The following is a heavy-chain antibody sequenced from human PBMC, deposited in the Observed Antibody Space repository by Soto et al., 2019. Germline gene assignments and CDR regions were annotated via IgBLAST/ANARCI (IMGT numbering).Heavy chain of an antibody. V-gene: IGHV3-48*02. Sequence: PGGSLRLSCAASGFTFSSYSMNWVSQAPGKGLEWVSYISSSSSTIYYADSVKGRFTISRDNAKNSLYLQMNSLRDEDTAVYYCAREETVYCSSTSCYYYGMDVWGQGTTVTVSS. CDR2: ISSSSSTI. CDR3: AREETVYCSSTSCYYYGMDV. D-gene: IGHD2-2*01. J-gene: IGHJ6*02. CDR1: GFTFSSYS.